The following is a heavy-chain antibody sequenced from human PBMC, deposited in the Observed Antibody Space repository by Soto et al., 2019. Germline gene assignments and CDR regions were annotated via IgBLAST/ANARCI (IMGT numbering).Heavy chain of an antibody. Sequence: GGSLRLSCAVSGFTFSSYGMHWVRQAPGKGLEWVSYICSDGSNKYYVDSVKGRFTISRDNSKNTLYLQMNSLRAEDTAVYYCAKDYTDYTYSFDYWGQGTLVTVSS. CDR2: ICSDGSNK. D-gene: IGHD4-4*01. CDR3: AKDYTDYTYSFDY. J-gene: IGHJ4*02. CDR1: GFTFSSYG. V-gene: IGHV3-30*02.